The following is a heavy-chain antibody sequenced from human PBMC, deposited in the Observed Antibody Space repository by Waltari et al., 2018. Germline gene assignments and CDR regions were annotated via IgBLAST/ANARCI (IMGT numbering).Heavy chain of an antibody. CDR1: GFTFNRYD. Sequence: QVQLVESGGGVVHPGGSLRLSCAAAGFTFNRYDMHWARQAPGKGLEWVAFIRSDGSNKYYADSVKGRFTISRDNSKNTLYLQLNSLRPEDTAVYYCGGYSIVDYWGQGTLVTVSS. CDR2: IRSDGSNK. J-gene: IGHJ4*02. CDR3: GGYSIVDY. D-gene: IGHD3-22*01. V-gene: IGHV3-30*02.